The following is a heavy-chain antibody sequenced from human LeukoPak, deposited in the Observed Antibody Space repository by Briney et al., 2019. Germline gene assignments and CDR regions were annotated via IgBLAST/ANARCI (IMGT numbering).Heavy chain of an antibody. Sequence: SVKVSCKASGGTFSSNAFSWVRQAPGQGLEWMGGIIPLFGTVNNAQKFQARVTITTDESKNTAYMELSSLRSEDTAVYYCARVPSGYDYTEFDPWGQGTLVTVSS. J-gene: IGHJ5*02. CDR3: ARVPSGYDYTEFDP. V-gene: IGHV1-69*05. D-gene: IGHD5-12*01. CDR2: IIPLFGTV. CDR1: GGTFSSNA.